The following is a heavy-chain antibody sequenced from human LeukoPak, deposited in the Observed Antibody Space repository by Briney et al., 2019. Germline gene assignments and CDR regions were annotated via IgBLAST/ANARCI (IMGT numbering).Heavy chain of an antibody. CDR1: GYIFGHNG. J-gene: IGHJ4*02. V-gene: IGHV1-18*01. D-gene: IGHD3-16*02. CDR2: ISAYYGDT. CDR3: ARERLYYDYVWGSYRPYYFDY. Sequence: ASVKVSCKTSGYIFGHNGISWVRQAPGQGPEWMGWISAYYGDTKYAQKFQGRVTMTRDTSTSTVYMELRSLRSEDTAVYYCARERLYYDYVWGSYRPYYFDYWGQGTLVTVSS.